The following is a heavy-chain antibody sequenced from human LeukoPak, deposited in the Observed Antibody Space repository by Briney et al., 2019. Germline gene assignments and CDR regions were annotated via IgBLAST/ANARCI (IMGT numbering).Heavy chain of an antibody. Sequence: DSVRGRFTISRDNDKNSLYLQMNSMRAEDTAVYFCARTVPQWLVQGAFDYWGQGTLVTVSS. V-gene: IGHV3-7*04. D-gene: IGHD6-19*01. CDR3: ARTVPQWLVQGAFDY. J-gene: IGHJ4*02.